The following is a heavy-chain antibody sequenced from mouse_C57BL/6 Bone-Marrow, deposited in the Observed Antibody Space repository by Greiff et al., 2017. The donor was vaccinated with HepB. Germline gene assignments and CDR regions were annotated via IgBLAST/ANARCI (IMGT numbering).Heavy chain of an antibody. J-gene: IGHJ1*03. D-gene: IGHD1-1*01. CDR1: GYTFTSYD. CDR2: IYPRDGST. V-gene: IGHV1-85*01. Sequence: VQLQQSGPELVKPGASVKLSCKASGYTFTSYDINWVKQRPGQGLEWIGWIYPRDGSTNYNEKFKGKATLTVDTSSSTAYMERHSLTSEDSAVYFCAPYYGSSYYWYFDVWGTGTTVTVSS. CDR3: APYYGSSYYWYFDV.